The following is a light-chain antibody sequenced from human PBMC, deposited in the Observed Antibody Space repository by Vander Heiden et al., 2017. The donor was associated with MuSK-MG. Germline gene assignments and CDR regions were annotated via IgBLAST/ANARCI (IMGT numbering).Light chain of an antibody. CDR2: EVS. Sequence: QSALTQPASVSGSPGQSITISCTGTSSDVGSYNLVSWYQQHPGKAPKLMIYEVSKRPSGVSNRFSGSKSGTTASLTISGLQAEDEADDDCCSYAGSSPGGLGGVTKM. J-gene: IGLJ2*01. CDR3: CSYAGSSPGG. CDR1: SSDVGSYNL. V-gene: IGLV2-23*02.